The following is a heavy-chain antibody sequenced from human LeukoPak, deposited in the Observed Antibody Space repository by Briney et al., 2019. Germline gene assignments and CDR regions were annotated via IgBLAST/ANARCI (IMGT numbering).Heavy chain of an antibody. D-gene: IGHD1-26*01. CDR3: AKGGPTGSNYFDF. CDR1: GFTFSSYA. V-gene: IGHV3-23*01. Sequence: GGSLRLSCSASGFTFSSYAMSWVRQAPGKGLEWVSAISGSGGSTYYADSVKGRFTVSRDNSKTTLYLQMNSLRADDTAVYYCAKGGPTGSNYFDFWGQGTLVTVSS. J-gene: IGHJ4*02. CDR2: ISGSGGST.